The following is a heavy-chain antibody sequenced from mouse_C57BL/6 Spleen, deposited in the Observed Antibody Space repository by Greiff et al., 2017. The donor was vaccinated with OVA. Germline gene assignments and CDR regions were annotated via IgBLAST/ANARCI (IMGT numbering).Heavy chain of an antibody. V-gene: IGHV1-54*01. D-gene: IGHD4-1*01. CDR2: INPGSGGT. Sequence: QVQLQQSGAELVRPGTSVKVSCKASGYAFTNYLIEWVKQRPGQGLEWIGVINPGSGGTNYNEKFKGKATLTADKSSSTAYMQLSSLTSEDSAVYFCARELTGEWFAYWGQGTLVTVSA. J-gene: IGHJ3*01. CDR3: ARELTGEWFAY. CDR1: GYAFTNYL.